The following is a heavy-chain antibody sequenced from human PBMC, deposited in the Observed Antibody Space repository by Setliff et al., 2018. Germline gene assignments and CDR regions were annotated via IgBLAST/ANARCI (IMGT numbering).Heavy chain of an antibody. J-gene: IGHJ4*01. CDR1: GASFSDYY. CDR3: RSWSGYDKNDY. CDR2: TNHSGST. D-gene: IGHD3-3*01. V-gene: IGHV4-34*01. Sequence: SETLSLTCTVYGASFSDYYWGWIRQPPGKGLEWIAETNHSGSTNYNPSLKSRVTISVDTSKNQFSLKLSSVTAADTAVYYCRSWSGYDKNDYWGQGTLVTVSS.